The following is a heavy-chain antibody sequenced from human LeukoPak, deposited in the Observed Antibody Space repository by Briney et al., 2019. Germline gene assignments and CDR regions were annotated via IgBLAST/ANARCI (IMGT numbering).Heavy chain of an antibody. V-gene: IGHV3-23*01. CDR3: AKLYGSGKFYFDY. CDR2: ISGSGGST. J-gene: IGHJ4*02. CDR1: GFTFINYA. Sequence: GGSLRLSCAASGFTFINYAMSWVRQAPGKGLEWVSAISGSGGSTYYADSVKGRFTISRDNSKNTLYLQMNSLRAEDTAVYYCAKLYGSGKFYFDYWGQGTLVTVSS. D-gene: IGHD3-10*01.